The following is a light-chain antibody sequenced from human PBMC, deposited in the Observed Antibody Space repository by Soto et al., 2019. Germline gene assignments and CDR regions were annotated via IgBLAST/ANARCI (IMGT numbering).Light chain of an antibody. CDR3: QQYNSLWT. CDR1: QSISSW. J-gene: IGKJ1*01. Sequence: DIQMTQSPSTLSASVGDRVTITCRASQSISSWLAWYQQKPGKAPNLLIYDASSLESGVPSRFSGSGSGTVFTLTISSLQPDDFATYYCQQYNSLWTFGQGTKVDI. CDR2: DAS. V-gene: IGKV1-5*01.